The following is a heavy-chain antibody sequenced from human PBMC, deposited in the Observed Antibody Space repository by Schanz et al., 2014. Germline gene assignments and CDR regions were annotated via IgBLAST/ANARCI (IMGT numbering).Heavy chain of an antibody. V-gene: IGHV3-21*01. J-gene: IGHJ4*02. CDR1: GFTFSSYS. CDR3: ARGTDWNLHY. Sequence: EVQLVESGGGLVKPGGSLRLSCAASGFTFSSYSMNWVRQAPGKGLEWVSSISSSGSYIYYADSVKGRFSISRDNAKNSLFLQMNSLRAGDTAVYYCARGTDWNLHYWGQGALVTVSS. D-gene: IGHD1-1*01. CDR2: ISSSGSYI.